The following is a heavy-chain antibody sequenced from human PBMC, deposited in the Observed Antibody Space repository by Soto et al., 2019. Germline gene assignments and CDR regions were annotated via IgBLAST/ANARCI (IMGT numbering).Heavy chain of an antibody. J-gene: IGHJ4*02. D-gene: IGHD5-18*01. V-gene: IGHV1-46*01. CDR1: GYTFTSYY. CDR3: ARDQTGTGLAPPHESVDTAIGY. CDR2: INPSGGST. Sequence: ASVKVSCKASGYTFTSYYMHRVRQAPGQGLEWMGIINPSGGSTSYAHKFQGRVTMTRDTSTSTVYMELSSLRSEDTAVYYCARDQTGTGLAPPHESVDTAIGYWGQGTLVTVSS.